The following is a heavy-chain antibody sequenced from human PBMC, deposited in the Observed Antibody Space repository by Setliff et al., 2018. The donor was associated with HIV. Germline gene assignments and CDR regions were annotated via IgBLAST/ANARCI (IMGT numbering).Heavy chain of an antibody. J-gene: IGHJ4*02. CDR1: GGSFTDIGGSFTDYY. D-gene: IGHD3-9*01. CDR3: ARPFDWGSSHPLGY. Sequence: PSETLSLTCAVFGGSFTDIGGSFTDYYWIWIRQPPGKGLEWIGEINHSGSTHYNPSLKSRFTISVDTSKNQFSLKLSSVTAADTAVYYCARPFDWGSSHPLGYWSQGTLVTVSS. V-gene: IGHV4-34*01. CDR2: INHSGST.